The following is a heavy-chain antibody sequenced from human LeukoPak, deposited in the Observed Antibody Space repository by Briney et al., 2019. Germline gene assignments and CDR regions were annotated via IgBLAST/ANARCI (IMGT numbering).Heavy chain of an antibody. D-gene: IGHD1-1*01. Sequence: SETLSLTCAVYGGSFSGYYWSWIRQPPGKGLEWIGYIYYRVTSDYNPSLKSRVTMSVDMSTRQISLKLSSVTAADTAVYYCARWSDNTTPRRVFDYWGQGTLVTVSS. CDR1: GGSFSGYY. V-gene: IGHV4-59*12. CDR2: IYYRVTS. J-gene: IGHJ4*02. CDR3: ARWSDNTTPRRVFDY.